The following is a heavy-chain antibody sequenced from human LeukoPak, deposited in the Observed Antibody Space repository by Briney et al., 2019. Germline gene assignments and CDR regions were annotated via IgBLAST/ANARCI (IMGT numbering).Heavy chain of an antibody. CDR3: AREASIVGAFGAFDI. Sequence: ASVKVSCKASGYTFTGYYMHWVRQAPGQGLEWMGWINPNSGGTNYAQKFQGRATMTRDTSISTAYMELSRLRSDDTAVYYCAREASIVGAFGAFDIWGQGTMVTVSS. J-gene: IGHJ3*02. CDR1: GYTFTGYY. CDR2: INPNSGGT. D-gene: IGHD1-26*01. V-gene: IGHV1-2*02.